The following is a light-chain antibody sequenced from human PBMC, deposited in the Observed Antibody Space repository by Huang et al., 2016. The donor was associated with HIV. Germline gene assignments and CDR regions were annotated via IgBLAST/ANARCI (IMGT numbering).Light chain of an antibody. CDR2: GAS. V-gene: IGKV3-20*01. J-gene: IGKJ4*01. Sequence: EIVLTQSPGTLSLSPGERATLSCRASQTITSSYLAWYQMTPGQAPRLLIYGASSRATGIPDRFSGSGSGTDFTLTITRVEPEDFAVYYCQQYGESSPVTFCGGTKVEIK. CDR3: QQYGESSPVT. CDR1: QTITSSY.